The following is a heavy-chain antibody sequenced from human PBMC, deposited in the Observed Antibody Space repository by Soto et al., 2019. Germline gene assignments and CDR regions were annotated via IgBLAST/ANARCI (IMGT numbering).Heavy chain of an antibody. Sequence: PSETLSLTCTVSGGSISSYYWSWIRQPPGKGLEWIGYIYYSGSTNYNPSLKSRVTISVDTSKNQFSLKLSSVTAADTAVYYCATRGVEGYSGYGPIDYWGQGTLVTVSS. CDR1: GGSISSYY. CDR3: ATRGVEGYSGYGPIDY. J-gene: IGHJ4*02. CDR2: IYYSGST. D-gene: IGHD5-12*01. V-gene: IGHV4-59*08.